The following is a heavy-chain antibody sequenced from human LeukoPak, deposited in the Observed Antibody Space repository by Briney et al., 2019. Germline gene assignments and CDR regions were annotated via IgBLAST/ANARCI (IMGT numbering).Heavy chain of an antibody. V-gene: IGHV3-21*01. Sequence: GGFLRLSCAASGFTFSSYSMNWVRQAPGKGLEWVSSISSSSSYIYYADSVKGRFTISRDNAKNSLYLQMNSLRAEDTAVYYCARLLWPKAFDIWGQGTMVTVSS. D-gene: IGHD3-10*01. J-gene: IGHJ3*02. CDR3: ARLLWPKAFDI. CDR2: ISSSSSYI. CDR1: GFTFSSYS.